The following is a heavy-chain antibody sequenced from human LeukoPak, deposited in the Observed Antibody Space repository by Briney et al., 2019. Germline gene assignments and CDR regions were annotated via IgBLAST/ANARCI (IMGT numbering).Heavy chain of an antibody. J-gene: IGHJ3*02. CDR2: ISSSSSTI. D-gene: IGHD5-12*01. CDR3: ARDKIVATWRAFDI. CDR1: GFTFSSYS. Sequence: PGGSLRLSCAASGFTFSSYSMNWVRQAPRKGLEWVSYISSSSSTIYYADSVKGRFTISRDNAKNSLYLQMNSLRAEDTAVYYCARDKIVATWRAFDIWGQGTMVTVSS. V-gene: IGHV3-48*01.